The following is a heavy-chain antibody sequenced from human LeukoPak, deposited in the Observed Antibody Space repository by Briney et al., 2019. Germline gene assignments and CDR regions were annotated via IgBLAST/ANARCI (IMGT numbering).Heavy chain of an antibody. CDR2: ISPYNGNT. D-gene: IGHD2-2*01. CDR3: ARARRVQVIPVAESAECFEH. J-gene: IGHJ1*01. V-gene: IGHV1-18*01. CDR1: GYPFTSFG. Sequence: ASVKVSRKTSGYPFTSFGVSWVRQAPGQGLEWMGWISPYNGNTNFAQRFQGRLTLTTDTSTSTVYMELRSLRSDDTAVYFCARARRVQVIPVAESAECFEHWGQGTLVTVSS.